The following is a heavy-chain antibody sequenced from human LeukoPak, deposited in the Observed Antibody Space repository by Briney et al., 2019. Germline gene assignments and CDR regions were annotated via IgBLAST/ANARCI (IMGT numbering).Heavy chain of an antibody. J-gene: IGHJ6*03. CDR3: ARSGSSRGTPLRYYYYYYMDV. CDR2: IWYDGSNK. V-gene: IGHV3-33*01. D-gene: IGHD6-6*01. Sequence: PGRSLRLSCAASGFTFSSYGMHWVRQAPGKGLEWVAVIWYDGSNKYYADSVKGRFTISRDNSKNTLYLQMNSLRAEDTAVYYCARSGSSRGTPLRYYYYYYMDVWGKGTTVTVSS. CDR1: GFTFSSYG.